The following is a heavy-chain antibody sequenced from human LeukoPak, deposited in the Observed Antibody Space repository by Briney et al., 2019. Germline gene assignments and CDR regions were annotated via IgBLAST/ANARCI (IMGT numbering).Heavy chain of an antibody. CDR3: ARARCDTCGYGS. CDR1: GFTVSNNY. CDR2: IYDGGHT. D-gene: IGHD3-22*01. J-gene: IGHJ5*02. Sequence: GGSLRLSCAASGFTVSNNYMSWLRQAPGQGLEWVAVIYDGGHTDYADSVKGRFTISRDSSKNTLYLQMNSLRPEDTAEYYCARARCDTCGYGSWGQGTLVTVSS. V-gene: IGHV3-66*02.